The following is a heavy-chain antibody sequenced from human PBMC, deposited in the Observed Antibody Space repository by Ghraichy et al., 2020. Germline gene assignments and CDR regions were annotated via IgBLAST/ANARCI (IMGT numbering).Heavy chain of an antibody. V-gene: IGHV3-23*01. CDR1: GFTFTLFS. CDR3: AKQKGRGPAFDV. CDR2: IGGSVSPS. Sequence: GGSLRLSCAASGFTFTLFSMSWVRQSPGKGLEWVSSIGGSVSPSFHADSVNGRFTISRDNSNNTLYLQMNSLRFDDTAIYYCAKQKGRGPAFDVWGPGTMVTVSS. D-gene: IGHD3/OR15-3a*01. J-gene: IGHJ3*01.